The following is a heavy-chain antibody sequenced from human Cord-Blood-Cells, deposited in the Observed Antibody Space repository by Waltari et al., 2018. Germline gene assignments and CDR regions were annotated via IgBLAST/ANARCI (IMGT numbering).Heavy chain of an antibody. V-gene: IGHV4-59*01. CDR2: IYYSGST. D-gene: IGHD1-26*01. CDR1: GGSISSYY. Sequence: QVQLQESGPGLVKPSETLSLTCTVSGGSISSYYWSWIRQPPGKGLEWIGYIYYSGSTNYNPSLKSRFTISVDTSKNQFSLKLSSVTAADTAVYYCARGRIVGATLDWFDPWGQGTLVTVSS. CDR3: ARGRIVGATLDWFDP. J-gene: IGHJ5*02.